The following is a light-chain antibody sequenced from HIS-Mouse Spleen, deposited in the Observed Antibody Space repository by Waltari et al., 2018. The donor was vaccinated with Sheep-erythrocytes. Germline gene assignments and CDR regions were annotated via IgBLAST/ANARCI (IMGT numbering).Light chain of an antibody. CDR3: SSYTSSSTRV. CDR2: EFS. CDR1: SSDVGGYNY. Sequence: QSALTQPASVSGSPGQSITISCTGTSSDVGGYNYVSWYQQHPGKAPKLMIYEFSNRPSGVSNRLSGSKSGNTASLTISGLQAEDEADYYCSSYTSSSTRVFGGGTKLTVL. V-gene: IGLV2-14*01. J-gene: IGLJ3*02.